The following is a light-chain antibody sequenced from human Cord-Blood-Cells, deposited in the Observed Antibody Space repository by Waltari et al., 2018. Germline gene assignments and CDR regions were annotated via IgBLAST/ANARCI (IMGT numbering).Light chain of an antibody. CDR3: SSYTSSSTWV. CDR2: DVS. Sequence: QSALTQPASVSGSPGQSIPISCTGTSSDVGGYNSVPWYQQHPGKAPKLMSYDVSNRPSGVSNRFSGSKSGNTASLTISGLQAEDEADDYCSSYTSSSTWVFGGGTKLTVL. J-gene: IGLJ3*02. CDR1: SSDVGGYNS. V-gene: IGLV2-14*03.